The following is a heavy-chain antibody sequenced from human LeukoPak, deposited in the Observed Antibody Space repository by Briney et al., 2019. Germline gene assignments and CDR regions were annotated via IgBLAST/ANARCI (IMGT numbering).Heavy chain of an antibody. D-gene: IGHD3-3*01. CDR3: ARDNYDFWSGYNWFDP. V-gene: IGHV4-39*07. CDR1: GGSISSSSYY. J-gene: IGHJ5*02. CDR2: IYYSGST. Sequence: SETLSLTCTVSGGSISSSSYYWGWIRQPPGKGLEWSGSIYYSGSTYYNPSLKSRVTISVDTSKNQFSLKLSSVTAADTAVYYCARDNYDFWSGYNWFDPWGQGTLVTVSS.